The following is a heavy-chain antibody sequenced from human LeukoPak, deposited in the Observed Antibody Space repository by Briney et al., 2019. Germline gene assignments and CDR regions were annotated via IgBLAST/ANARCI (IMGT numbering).Heavy chain of an antibody. V-gene: IGHV3-7*04. J-gene: IGHJ4*02. CDR3: ARDGTYTDYDPDFDI. CDR2: IKQDGSEK. Sequence: GGSLRLSCAASGFTFSRFWMSWVRQAPGRGLEWVANIKQDGSEKYYVDTVKGRFTISRDNAKNSLYLQMNSLRAEDTAVFYCARDGTYTDYDPDFDIWGQGTLVTVSS. CDR1: GFTFSRFW. D-gene: IGHD5-12*01.